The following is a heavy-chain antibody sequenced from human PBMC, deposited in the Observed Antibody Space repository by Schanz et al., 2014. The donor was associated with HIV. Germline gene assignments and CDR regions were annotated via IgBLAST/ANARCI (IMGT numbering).Heavy chain of an antibody. V-gene: IGHV3-33*06. CDR3: AKVHTYYYYDSSGYYGYFDY. D-gene: IGHD3-22*01. CDR1: GFTFSSDG. J-gene: IGHJ4*02. Sequence: QVQLVESGGGVVQPGRSLRLACAASGFTFSSDGMHWVRQAPGKGLEWEAVIWHDGSKKFYVDSVKGRFIISRDNSKNTLYLQMNSLRAEDTAVYYCAKVHTYYYYDSSGYYGYFDYWGQGTLVTVSS. CDR2: IWHDGSKK.